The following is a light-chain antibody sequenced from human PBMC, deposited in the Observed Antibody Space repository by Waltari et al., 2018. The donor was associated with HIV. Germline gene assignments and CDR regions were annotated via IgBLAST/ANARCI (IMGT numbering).Light chain of an antibody. Sequence: QSVLTQPPSASGTPGQRVTISCSGSSSNIGSNYVYWYQQLPGTAPKLLIYRSDQRPSGVPDRFSGSKSGTSASLAISGPRSENEADYYCIAWDDSLSGYVFGTGTKVTVL. CDR2: RSD. CDR1: SSNIGSNY. V-gene: IGLV1-47*01. CDR3: IAWDDSLSGYV. J-gene: IGLJ1*01.